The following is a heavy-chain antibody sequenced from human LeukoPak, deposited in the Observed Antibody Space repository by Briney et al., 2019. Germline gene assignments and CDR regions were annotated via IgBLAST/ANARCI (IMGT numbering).Heavy chain of an antibody. CDR2: FDPEDGET. CDR3: ATGIAVASSYYFDY. CDR1: GYTLTELS. J-gene: IGHJ4*02. V-gene: IGHV1-24*01. D-gene: IGHD6-19*01. Sequence: ASVKVSCKVSGYTLTELSMHWVRQAPGKGLEWMGGFDPEDGETIYAQKFQGRVTMTEDTSTDTAYMELSSLRSEDTAVYYCATGIAVASSYYFDYWGQGTLATVSS.